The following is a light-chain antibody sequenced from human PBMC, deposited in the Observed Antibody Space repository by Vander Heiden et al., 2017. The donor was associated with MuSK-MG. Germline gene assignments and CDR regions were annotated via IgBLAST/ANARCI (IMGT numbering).Light chain of an antibody. Sequence: SYELTQPPSVSVALGQTARITRWGNNSGSKNVHWYQQKPGQAPVRVIYRDSNRPSGIPERFSGSNSGNTATLTISRAQAGDEADYYCQVWDSSTVFGGGTKLTVL. CDR3: QVWDSSTV. CDR2: RDS. CDR1: NSGSKN. V-gene: IGLV3-9*01. J-gene: IGLJ3*02.